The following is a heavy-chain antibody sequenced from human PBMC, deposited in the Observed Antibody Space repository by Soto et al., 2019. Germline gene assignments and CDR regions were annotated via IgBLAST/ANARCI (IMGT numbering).Heavy chain of an antibody. CDR2: IYYSGST. D-gene: IGHD3-22*01. CDR1: GGSISSSSYY. CDR3: ARPDSSGFDY. J-gene: IGHJ4*02. V-gene: IGHV4-39*01. Sequence: QLQLQESGPGLVKPSETLSLTCTVSGGSISSSSYYWGWIRQPPGKGLEWIGSIYYSGSTYYNPSLKSRVTISVDTSKTQVSLKLRSVTASDTAVYYCARPDSSGFDYWGQGTQVTVSS.